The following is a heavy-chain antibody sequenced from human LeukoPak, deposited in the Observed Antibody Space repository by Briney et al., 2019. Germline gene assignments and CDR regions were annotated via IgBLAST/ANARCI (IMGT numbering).Heavy chain of an antibody. CDR2: IGGSGDNT. CDR3: AKDLSGSYRGSDY. V-gene: IGHV3-23*01. CDR1: GFTFSSYA. D-gene: IGHD1-26*01. J-gene: IGHJ4*02. Sequence: GGSLRLSCAASGFTFSSYAMSWVRQAPGKGLEWVSGIGGSGDNTYYADSVKGRFTISRDNSKNTLYVQVNSLGTEDTAAYYCAKDLSGSYRGSDYWGQGTLVTVSS.